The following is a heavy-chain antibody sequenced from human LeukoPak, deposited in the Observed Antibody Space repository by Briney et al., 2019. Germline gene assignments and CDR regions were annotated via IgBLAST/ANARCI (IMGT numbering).Heavy chain of an antibody. Sequence: SETLSLTCSVSGASMSASTYYRAWVRQPPGEGLDWIASINYSGRTYYSSSLTSRVTISLDMSKSQFSLQLSSVTAADTAVYYCTRLSTGSGNYFDYWGLGTLVTVSS. CDR2: INYSGRT. V-gene: IGHV4-39*07. CDR3: TRLSTGSGNYFDY. CDR1: GASMSASTYY. D-gene: IGHD1-26*01. J-gene: IGHJ4*02.